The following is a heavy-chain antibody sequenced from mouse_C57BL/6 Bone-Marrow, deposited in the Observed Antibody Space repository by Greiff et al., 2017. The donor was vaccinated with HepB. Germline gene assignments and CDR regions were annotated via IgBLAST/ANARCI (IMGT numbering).Heavy chain of an antibody. J-gene: IGHJ4*01. V-gene: IGHV1-50*01. Sequence: QVQLQQPGAELVKPGASVKLSRKASGYTFTSYWMQWVKQRPGQGLEWIGEIDPSDSYTNYNQKFKGKATLTVDTSSSTAYMQLSSLTSEDSAVYYCARSNYYGGSYNYAMDYWGQGTSVTVSS. CDR3: ARSNYYGGSYNYAMDY. D-gene: IGHD1-1*01. CDR1: GYTFTSYW. CDR2: IDPSDSYT.